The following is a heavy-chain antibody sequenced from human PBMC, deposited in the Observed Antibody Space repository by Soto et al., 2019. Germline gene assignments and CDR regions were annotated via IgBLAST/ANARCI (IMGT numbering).Heavy chain of an antibody. CDR3: ARALYDSSGYRLPWLFDY. Sequence: GGSLRLSCAASGFTFSSYAMSWVRQAPGKGLDWVSAITGGGGSTYYADSVKGRFTISRDNSKNTLYLQMNSLRAEDTAVYYCARALYDSSGYRLPWLFDYWGQGTLVTVSS. J-gene: IGHJ4*02. D-gene: IGHD3-22*01. CDR1: GFTFSSYA. CDR2: ITGGGGST. V-gene: IGHV3-23*01.